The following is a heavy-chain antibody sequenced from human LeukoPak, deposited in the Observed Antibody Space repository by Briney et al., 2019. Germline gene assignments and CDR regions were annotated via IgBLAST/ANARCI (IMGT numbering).Heavy chain of an antibody. J-gene: IGHJ5*02. D-gene: IGHD3-3*01. V-gene: IGHV1-69*05. CDR1: GGTFSSYA. CDR2: IIPIFGTA. Sequence: ASVKVSCKAFGGTFSSYAISWVRQAPGQGLEWMGGIIPIFGTANYAQKFQGRVTITTDESTSTAYMELSSLRSEDTAVYYCAREYYDFWSGYNNWFDPWGQGTLVTVSS. CDR3: AREYYDFWSGYNNWFDP.